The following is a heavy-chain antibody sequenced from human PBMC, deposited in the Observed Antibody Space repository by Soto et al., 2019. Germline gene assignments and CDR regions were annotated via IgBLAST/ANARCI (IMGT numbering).Heavy chain of an antibody. CDR1: GYTFTSYA. J-gene: IGHJ3*02. V-gene: IGHV1-3*01. CDR3: ARAAPVTYYDILTGHAWGDAAFDI. CDR2: INAGNGNT. D-gene: IGHD3-9*01. Sequence: ASVKVSCKASGYTFTSYAMHWVRQAPGQRLEWMGWINAGNGNTKYSQKFQGRVTITRDTSASTAYMELSSLRSEDTAVYYCARAAPVTYYDILTGHAWGDAAFDIWGQGTMVTVSS.